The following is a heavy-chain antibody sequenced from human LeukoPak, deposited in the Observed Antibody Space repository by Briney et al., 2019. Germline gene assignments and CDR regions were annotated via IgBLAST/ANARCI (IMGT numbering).Heavy chain of an antibody. V-gene: IGHV3-48*01. Sequence: GGSLRLSCAASGFPFTSYSMNWVRQAPGKGLEWVSYISSSSSTIYYADSVKGRFTISRDKAKKSLYLQMNRLGAEDTAVYYCARADDYVWGSYRYGPFHYWGQGSLVTVCS. CDR3: ARADDYVWGSYRYGPFHY. J-gene: IGHJ4*02. D-gene: IGHD3-16*02. CDR2: ISSSSSTI. CDR1: GFPFTSYS.